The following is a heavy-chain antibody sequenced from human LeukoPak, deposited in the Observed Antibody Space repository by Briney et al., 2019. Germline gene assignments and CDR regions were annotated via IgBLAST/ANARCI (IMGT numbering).Heavy chain of an antibody. Sequence: GGSLRLSCAASGFTFDDYGMHWVRQAPGKGLEWVSGISWNSGKIGYADSVKGRFTISRDNAKNSLYLQMDSLRCEHTAFYYCARVIRPYDYTPMDVGGQGPTVTLPS. CDR3: ARVIRPYDYTPMDV. D-gene: IGHD5-12*01. CDR1: GFTFDDYG. CDR2: ISWNSGKI. J-gene: IGHJ6*02. V-gene: IGHV3-9*01.